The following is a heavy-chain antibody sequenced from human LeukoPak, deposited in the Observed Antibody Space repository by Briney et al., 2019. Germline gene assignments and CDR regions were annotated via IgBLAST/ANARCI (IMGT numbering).Heavy chain of an antibody. D-gene: IGHD4-17*01. J-gene: IGHJ4*02. Sequence: GGSLRLSCAASGFTFSSYWMHWVRQAPGKGLVWVSRINSDGSSISYADSVKGRFTISRGNGKNTLFLQMNSLRAEDTAVYYCAITVTGGIDYWGQGTLVTVSS. CDR2: INSDGSSI. V-gene: IGHV3-74*01. CDR1: GFTFSSYW. CDR3: AITVTGGIDY.